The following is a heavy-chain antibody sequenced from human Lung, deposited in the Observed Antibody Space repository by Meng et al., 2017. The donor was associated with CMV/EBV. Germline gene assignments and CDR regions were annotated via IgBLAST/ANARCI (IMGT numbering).Heavy chain of an antibody. D-gene: IGHD3-22*01. V-gene: IGHV3-21*06. CDR1: GFTFSTFS. Sequence: GGSLRLXCAASGFTFSTFSMAWVRQAPGRGLEWVASISSSTASVYYAGSVQGRFTISRDNARNSLFLQMNSATAEDTAVYYCARDGSDYYDVIGYGPVDYWGQRVLVTVSS. CDR3: ARDGSDYYDVIGYGPVDY. CDR2: ISSSTASV. J-gene: IGHJ4*02.